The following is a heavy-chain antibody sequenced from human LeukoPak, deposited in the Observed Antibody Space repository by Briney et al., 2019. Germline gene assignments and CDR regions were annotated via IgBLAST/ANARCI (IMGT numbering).Heavy chain of an antibody. J-gene: IGHJ6*04. D-gene: IGHD1-26*01. Sequence: GKSLRLSCAASGFTFSTYGIHWVRQAPGKGLXXXXXXXXXXSNKYYADSVKGRFTISRDNSKNTLYLQMNSLRVEDTAVYYCAKAIGGTFYRNSYYYYGLDVWGKGTTVTVSS. CDR1: GFTFSTYG. CDR3: AKAIGGTFYRNSYYYYGLDV. V-gene: IGHV3-30*18. CDR2: XXXXXSNK.